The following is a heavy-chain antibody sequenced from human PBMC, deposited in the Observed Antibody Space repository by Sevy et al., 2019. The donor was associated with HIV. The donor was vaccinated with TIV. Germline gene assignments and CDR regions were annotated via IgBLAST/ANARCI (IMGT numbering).Heavy chain of an antibody. V-gene: IGHV3-7*03. CDR2: IKQDGSEK. CDR1: GFTFSSYW. CDR3: ARGKGSSSSGFDY. J-gene: IGHJ4*02. D-gene: IGHD6-6*01. Sequence: GGSLRLSCAASGFTFSSYWMSWVRQAPGKGLEWVANIKQDGSEKYYVDSVKGRFTISRDNAKNSLYLQMNSLGAEDTAGYYCARGKGSSSSGFDYWGQGTLVTVSS.